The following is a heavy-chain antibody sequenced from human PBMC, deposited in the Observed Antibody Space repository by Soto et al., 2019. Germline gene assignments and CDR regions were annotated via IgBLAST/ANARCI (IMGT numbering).Heavy chain of an antibody. D-gene: IGHD1-26*01. Sequence: AGGSLRLSCAASGFTFRHYWMTWVRQAPGKGLEWVANIKDDGSEIYYVDSVKGRFTITRDNSKHTVYLEVNNLSDEDTAVYHCAKYQGVELVPLVTVYWFDLWGQGTMVTVSS. V-gene: IGHV3-7*03. CDR3: AKYQGVELVPLVTVYWFDL. CDR2: IKDDGSEI. J-gene: IGHJ5*02. CDR1: GFTFRHYW.